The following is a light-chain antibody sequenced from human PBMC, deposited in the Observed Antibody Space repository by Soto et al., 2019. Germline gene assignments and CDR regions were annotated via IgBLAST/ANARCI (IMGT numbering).Light chain of an antibody. Sequence: EIVLTQSPGTLSVSPGERATLSCRASQSVSSSYLAWYQQKPGQAPRLLIYGASSRATGIPDRFSGSGSGTDFTLTISRLEPEDFAVYYCQQYGSSPRVTFGPGTKVDIQ. CDR2: GAS. J-gene: IGKJ3*01. CDR3: QQYGSSPRVT. CDR1: QSVSSSY. V-gene: IGKV3-20*01.